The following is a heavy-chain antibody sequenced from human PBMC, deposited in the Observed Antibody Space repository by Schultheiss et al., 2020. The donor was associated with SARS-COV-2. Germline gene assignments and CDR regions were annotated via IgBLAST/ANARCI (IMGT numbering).Heavy chain of an antibody. CDR3: ARDALIPHNSAGMDV. J-gene: IGHJ6*02. Sequence: SETLSLTCTVSGGSISSSSYYWGWIRQPPGKGLEWIGYIYYSGSTYYNPSLKSRVTISVDTSKNQFSLKLSSVTAADTAVYYCARDALIPHNSAGMDVWGQGTTVTVSS. CDR2: IYYSGST. V-gene: IGHV4-31*03. D-gene: IGHD1-1*01. CDR1: GGSISSSSYY.